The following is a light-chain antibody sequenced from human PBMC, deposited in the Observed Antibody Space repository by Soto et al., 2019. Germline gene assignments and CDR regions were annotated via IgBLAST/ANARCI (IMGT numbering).Light chain of an antibody. CDR2: LGS. V-gene: IGKV2-28*01. CDR3: MQDLQPPN. J-gene: IGKJ4*01. Sequence: DIVMTQSPLSLPVTPGEPASISCRSSQSLLHSNGYNYLDWYLQKPGQSPQLLNYLGSNRASGVPDRFSGSGSGNDFTLKISRVEAEDVGVYYCMQDLQPPNFGGGIKVEIK. CDR1: QSLLHSNGYNY.